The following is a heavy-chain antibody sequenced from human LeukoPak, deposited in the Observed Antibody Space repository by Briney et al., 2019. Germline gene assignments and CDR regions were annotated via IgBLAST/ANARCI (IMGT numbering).Heavy chain of an antibody. D-gene: IGHD2-15*01. V-gene: IGHV3-23*01. CDR1: GFTFSNYA. CDR3: AKGGAYCSGGSCSNFDY. J-gene: IGHJ4*02. Sequence: GGSLRLSCAPSGFTFSNYAMSWVRQAPGKGLEWVSRIRGSGDDTHYADSVRGRFTISRDNSKNTLYLQMNSLRAEDTAVYFCAKGGAYCSGGSCSNFDYWGQGTLVTVSS. CDR2: IRGSGDDT.